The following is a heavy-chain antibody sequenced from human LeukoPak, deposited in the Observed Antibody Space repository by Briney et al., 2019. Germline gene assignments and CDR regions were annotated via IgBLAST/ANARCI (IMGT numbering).Heavy chain of an antibody. V-gene: IGHV3-74*01. CDR1: GFTFNNYW. CDR2: ISTDGSST. J-gene: IGHJ4*02. CDR3: ARRTVAGSLDY. D-gene: IGHD6-19*01. Sequence: GGSLRLSCAASGFTFNNYWMHWVRRAPGKGLVWVSRISTDGSSTSYADSVEGRFTISRDNAKNTLYLQMNSLRTEDTAVYYCARRTVAGSLDYWSQGSLVTVSS.